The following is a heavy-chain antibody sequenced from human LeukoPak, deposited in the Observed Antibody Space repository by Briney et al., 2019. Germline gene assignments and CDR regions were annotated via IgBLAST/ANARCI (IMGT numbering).Heavy chain of an antibody. CDR1: GFIFSTFG. J-gene: IGHJ4*02. CDR2: ISGSGDYT. V-gene: IGHV3-23*01. CDR3: AKGFSFADGYFDF. Sequence: GRSLSLSCAASGFIFSTFGMHWVRQAPGKGLEWVSTISGSGDYTYYADSVKGRFTISRDNSKNTLYLQMNSLRAEDTAVYYCAKGFSFADGYFDFWGQGTLLTVSS. D-gene: IGHD2-8*01.